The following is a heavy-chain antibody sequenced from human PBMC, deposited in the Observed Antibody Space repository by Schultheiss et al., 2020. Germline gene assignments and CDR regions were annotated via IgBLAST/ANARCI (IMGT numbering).Heavy chain of an antibody. J-gene: IGHJ6*02. CDR2: ISSSSSTI. D-gene: IGHD2-15*01. V-gene: IGHV3-48*01. CDR1: GFTFSSYA. Sequence: GGSLRLSCATSGFTFSSYAMHWVRQAPGKGLEWVSYISSSSSTIYYADSVKGRFTISRDNSKNTLYLQMNSLRAEDTAVYYCARPYCSGGSCYAGDGMDVWGQGTTVTVSS. CDR3: ARPYCSGGSCYAGDGMDV.